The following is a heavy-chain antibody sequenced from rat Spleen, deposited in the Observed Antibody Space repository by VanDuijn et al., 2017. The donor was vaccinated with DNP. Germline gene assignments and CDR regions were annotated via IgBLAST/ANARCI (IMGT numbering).Heavy chain of an antibody. CDR3: ASSWVGVRGIWFAY. J-gene: IGHJ3*01. Sequence: QVQLQQSGAELAKPGSSVKISCKASGYTFTSYAMHWIKQTTGQALEWTGYIAPGSGGTKYNEKFKGRATLTVDKSSSTAYMQLSSLTPVDTAVYYCASSWVGVRGIWFAYWGQGTLVTVSS. CDR2: IAPGSGGT. D-gene: IGHD4-3*01. V-gene: IGHV1-57*01. CDR1: GYTFTSYA.